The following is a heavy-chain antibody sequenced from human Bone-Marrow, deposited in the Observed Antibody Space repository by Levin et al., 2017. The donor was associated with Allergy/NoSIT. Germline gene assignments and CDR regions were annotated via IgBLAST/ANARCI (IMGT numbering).Heavy chain of an antibody. Sequence: TGGSLRLSCAASGFFFSKAWMNWVRQAPGKGLEWVGRIKSKTDGEATDYAAPVKGRFSISRDDSGETLYLQMSSLETDDTGVYYCATSTWQQLMLFMMPNGAFDLWGQGTVVTVSA. CDR2: IKSKTDGEAT. J-gene: IGHJ3*01. CDR3: ATSTWQQLMLFMMPNGAFDL. V-gene: IGHV3-15*01. CDR1: GFFFSKAW. D-gene: IGHD6-13*01.